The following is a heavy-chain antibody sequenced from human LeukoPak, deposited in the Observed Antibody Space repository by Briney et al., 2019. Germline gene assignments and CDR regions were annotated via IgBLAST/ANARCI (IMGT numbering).Heavy chain of an antibody. J-gene: IGHJ4*02. Sequence: GGSLRLSCAASGFTFSSYALHWVRQAPGKGLEWVAVISYDGSNKYYADSVKGRFTISRDNSKNTLYLQMNSLRAEDTAVYYCARDRSYGDYVWDFDYWGQGTLVTVSS. CDR1: GFTFSSYA. CDR3: ARDRSYGDYVWDFDY. V-gene: IGHV3-30*04. D-gene: IGHD4-17*01. CDR2: ISYDGSNK.